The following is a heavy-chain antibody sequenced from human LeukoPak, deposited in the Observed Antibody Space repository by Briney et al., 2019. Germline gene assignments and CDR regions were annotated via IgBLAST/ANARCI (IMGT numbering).Heavy chain of an antibody. CDR2: ISWNSGSI. V-gene: IGHV3-9*01. CDR3: AKDVAGIYWYFDL. CDR1: GFTFDDYA. D-gene: IGHD1-26*01. Sequence: GRSLRLSCAASGFTFDDYAMHWVRRAPGKGLEWVSGISWNSGSIGYADSVKGRFTTSRDNAKNSLYLQMNSLRAEDTALYYCAKDVAGIYWYFDLWGRGTLVTVSS. J-gene: IGHJ2*01.